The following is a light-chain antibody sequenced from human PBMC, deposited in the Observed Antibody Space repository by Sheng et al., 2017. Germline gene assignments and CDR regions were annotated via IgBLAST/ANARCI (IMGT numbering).Light chain of an antibody. J-gene: IGLJ2*01. Sequence: QSALTQPPSASGSPGQSVTISCTGTSSDVGGYNYVSWYQQHPGKAPKLMIYEVSKRPSGVPDRFSGSKFGNTASLTVSGLQAEDEADYYCSSYAGTNNVLFGGGTKLTVL. V-gene: IGLV2-8*01. CDR3: SSYAGTNNVL. CDR2: EVS. CDR1: SSDVGGYNY.